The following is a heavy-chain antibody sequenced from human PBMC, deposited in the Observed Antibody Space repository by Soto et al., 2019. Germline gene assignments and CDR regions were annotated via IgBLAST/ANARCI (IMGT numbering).Heavy chain of an antibody. J-gene: IGHJ4*02. CDR3: ARAPYDSSGYYYVRDDNFDC. CDR1: GHTFTSYY. CDR2: INPSGGST. D-gene: IGHD3-22*01. V-gene: IGHV1-46*01. Sequence: ASVKVSCKASGHTFTSYYMHWVRQAPGQGLEWIGIINPSGGSTSYAQKFQGRVTMTRDTSTSTVYIELSSLRSEDTAVYYCARAPYDSSGYYYVRDDNFDCCGRRTLITVCS.